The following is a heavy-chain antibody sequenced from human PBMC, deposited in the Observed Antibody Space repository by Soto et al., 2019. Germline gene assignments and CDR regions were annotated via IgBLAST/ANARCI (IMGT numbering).Heavy chain of an antibody. J-gene: IGHJ5*02. D-gene: IGHD3-3*01. Sequence: PGGSLRLSCAASGFTFSSYAMSWVRQAPGKGLERVSAISGSGGSTYYADTVKGRFTISRDNSKNTLYLQMNSLRAEDTAVYYFSKDWSYDFWSSPPLFDPWGQGTLVTVSS. CDR2: ISGSGGST. CDR1: GFTFSSYA. V-gene: IGHV3-23*01. CDR3: SKDWSYDFWSSPPLFDP.